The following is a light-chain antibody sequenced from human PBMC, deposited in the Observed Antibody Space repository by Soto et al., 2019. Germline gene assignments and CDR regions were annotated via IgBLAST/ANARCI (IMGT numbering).Light chain of an antibody. Sequence: VLRQSAATLSVSWVEKAPLCCRATQSVGNDLAWYQQKVGQAPRLLIYGATTRAPGIPARFSGSGSGTDFTLIISSLQSEDFAVFYCQQYNEWPRTFGQGTKVDI. J-gene: IGKJ1*01. CDR1: QSVGND. CDR2: GAT. V-gene: IGKV3-15*01. CDR3: QQYNEWPRT.